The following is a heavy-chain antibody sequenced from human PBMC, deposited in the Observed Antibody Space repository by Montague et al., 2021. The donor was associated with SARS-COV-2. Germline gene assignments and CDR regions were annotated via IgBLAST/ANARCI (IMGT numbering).Heavy chain of an antibody. CDR1: GGSISSGGYY. J-gene: IGHJ5*02. CDR2: IYYSGST. Sequence: TLSLTCTVSGGSISSGGYYWSWIRQHPGKGLEWIGYIYYSGSTYYNPSLKSRLTIPVDTSKNRFSLKLSSVTAADTAMYYCARARVVVATTRNWFDPWGQGTLVTVSS. V-gene: IGHV4-31*03. CDR3: ARARVVVATTRNWFDP. D-gene: IGHD1-26*01.